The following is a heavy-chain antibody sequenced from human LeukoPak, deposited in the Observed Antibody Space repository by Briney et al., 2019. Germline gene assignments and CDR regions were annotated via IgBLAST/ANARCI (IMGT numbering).Heavy chain of an antibody. Sequence: SETLSLTCAVYGVTFCGYYWGWIRQPPGQGLEWMREINHSGSTNSSPSLKSRVTISVDTYKTQLSLKLSSVTAADTAMYYCARWLKSYAPKGFDYWGQGTLVTVSS. CDR1: GVTFCGYY. CDR3: ARWLKSYAPKGFDY. J-gene: IGHJ4*02. D-gene: IGHD2-2*01. V-gene: IGHV4-34*01. CDR2: INHSGST.